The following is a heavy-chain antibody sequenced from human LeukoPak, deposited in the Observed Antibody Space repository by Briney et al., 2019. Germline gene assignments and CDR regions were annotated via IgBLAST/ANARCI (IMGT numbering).Heavy chain of an antibody. D-gene: IGHD5-12*01. CDR1: GGSISSYY. V-gene: IGHV4-59*01. CDR2: IYYSGST. Sequence: KPSETLSLTCTVSGGSISSYYWRWIRQPPGKGLEWIGYIYYSGSTNYNPSLKSRVTISVDTSKNQFSLKLNSVTAADTAVYYCARVSGYDWESFYDYWGQGTLVTVSS. J-gene: IGHJ4*02. CDR3: ARVSGYDWESFYDY.